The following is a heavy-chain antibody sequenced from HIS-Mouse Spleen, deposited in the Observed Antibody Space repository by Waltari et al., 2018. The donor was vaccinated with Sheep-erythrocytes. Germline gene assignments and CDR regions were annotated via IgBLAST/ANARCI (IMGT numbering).Heavy chain of an antibody. V-gene: IGHV3-30-3*01. CDR2: ISYDGSNK. J-gene: IGHJ3*02. CDR3: ARGAFDI. CDR1: GFTFSSYA. Sequence: QVQLVESGGGVVQPGRSLRLPCAASGFTFSSYAIHWVRQAPGKGLEWVAVISYDGSNKYYADSVKGRFTISRDNSKNTLYLQMNSLRAEDTAVYYCARGAFDIWGQGTMVTVSS.